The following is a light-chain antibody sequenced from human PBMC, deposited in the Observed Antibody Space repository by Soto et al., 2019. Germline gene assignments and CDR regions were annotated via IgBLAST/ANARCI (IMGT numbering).Light chain of an antibody. J-gene: IGKJ1*01. Sequence: DIQMTQSPSSLSASIGDRVTITCRASQSIGNHLNWYRQKPGKPPELLIYAASSLHSGVPSRFSGSGSGTDFTLTISSLQPEDFATFYCQQSYSSWTFGQGTKVDIK. V-gene: IGKV1-39*01. CDR2: AAS. CDR1: QSIGNH. CDR3: QQSYSSWT.